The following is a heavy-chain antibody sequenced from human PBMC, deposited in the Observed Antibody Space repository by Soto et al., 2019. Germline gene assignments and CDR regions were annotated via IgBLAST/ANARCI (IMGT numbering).Heavy chain of an antibody. V-gene: IGHV3-9*01. J-gene: IGHJ2*01. D-gene: IGHD1-26*01. CDR3: AKDVVGATTDWYFDL. Sequence: EVQLVESGGGLVQPGRSLRLSCAASGFTFDDYAMHWVRQAPGKGLEWVSGISWNSGSIGYADSVKGRFTISRDNAKNSLYLQMNSLRAEDTAVYYCAKDVVGATTDWYFDLWGLGTLVTVSS. CDR1: GFTFDDYA. CDR2: ISWNSGSI.